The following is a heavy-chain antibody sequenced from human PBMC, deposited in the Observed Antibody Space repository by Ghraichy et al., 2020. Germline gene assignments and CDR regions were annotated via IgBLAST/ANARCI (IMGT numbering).Heavy chain of an antibody. D-gene: IGHD2-15*01. V-gene: IGHV3-7*03. CDR1: GFTFSNYY. Sequence: GGSLRLSCAASGFTFSNYYMTRVRQAPGKGLEWVANIKGDGSDKFYVDSVKGRFIISRDNAKNLVYLQMNSLRAEDTAVYYCARELGYCSGGSCQSDSDYWGQGTMVTVSS. J-gene: IGHJ4*02. CDR3: ARELGYCSGGSCQSDSDY. CDR2: IKGDGSDK.